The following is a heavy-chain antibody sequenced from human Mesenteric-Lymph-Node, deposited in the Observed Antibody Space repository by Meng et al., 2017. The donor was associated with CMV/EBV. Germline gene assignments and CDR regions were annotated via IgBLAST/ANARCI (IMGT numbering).Heavy chain of an antibody. V-gene: IGHV3-74*01. CDR3: AKDPYSSGWFPFDY. Sequence: GESLKISCAASGFTFDTYWMHWVRQIPGKGLVWVARINADGSRPAYADSVKGRFTISRDNPKNNLYLQMNSLRAEDTAVYYCAKDPYSSGWFPFDYWGQGTLVTVSS. J-gene: IGHJ4*02. CDR1: GFTFDTYW. D-gene: IGHD6-19*01. CDR2: INADGSRP.